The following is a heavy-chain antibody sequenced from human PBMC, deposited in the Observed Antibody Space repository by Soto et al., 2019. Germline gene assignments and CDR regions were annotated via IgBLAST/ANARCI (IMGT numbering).Heavy chain of an antibody. V-gene: IGHV1-69*01. CDR3: ARDRIAGSKYYYGMDV. CDR2: IIPIFGTE. CDR1: GVTFSSYA. J-gene: IGHJ6*02. D-gene: IGHD6-13*01. Sequence: QVQLVQSGAEGKKPGSSVRVSCKASGVTFSSYAISWVRQAPGQGLEWMGGIIPIFGTENYAQKFQGRVTITADESTSTAYMELSSLRSEDTAVYYCARDRIAGSKYYYGMDVWGQGTTVTVSS.